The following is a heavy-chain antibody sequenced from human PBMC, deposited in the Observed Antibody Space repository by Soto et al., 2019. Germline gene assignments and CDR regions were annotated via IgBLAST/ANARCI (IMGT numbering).Heavy chain of an antibody. J-gene: IGHJ6*02. CDR1: GFTFSSYW. CDR3: AKGSLSPAAGTNYYYYYGMDV. V-gene: IGHV3-7*03. CDR2: IKQDGSNK. Sequence: PGGSLRLSCAASGFTFSSYWMSWVRQAPGKGLEWVANIKQDGSNKYYVDSVKGRFTISRDNAKNTLYLQMNSLRAEDTAVYYCAKGSLSPAAGTNYYYYYGMDVWGQGTTVTVSS. D-gene: IGHD6-13*01.